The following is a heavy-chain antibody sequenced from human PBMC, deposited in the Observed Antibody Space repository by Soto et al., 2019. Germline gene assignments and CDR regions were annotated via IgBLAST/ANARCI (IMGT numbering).Heavy chain of an antibody. J-gene: IGHJ5*02. D-gene: IGHD1-26*01. CDR1: GFTFSSYG. CDR3: ARDPRGTNTVGWFDP. Sequence: QVQLVESGGGVVQPGRSLRLSCAASGFTFSSYGMHWVRQAPGKGLEWVAVIWYDGSNKYYADSVKGRFTISRDNSKNTLYLQMNSLRAEDTAVYYCARDPRGTNTVGWFDPWGQGTLVTVSS. CDR2: IWYDGSNK. V-gene: IGHV3-33*01.